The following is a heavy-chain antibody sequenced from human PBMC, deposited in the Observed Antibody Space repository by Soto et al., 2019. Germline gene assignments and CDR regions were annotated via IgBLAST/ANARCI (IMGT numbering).Heavy chain of an antibody. D-gene: IGHD2-2*01. CDR1: GFTFSNYG. CDR3: AKSGIVATMRTFSWFDS. V-gene: IGHV3-23*01. Sequence: EVQLLESGGNLVQPGASLRLSCAASGFTFSNYGMNWVRHAPGKGLEWVSAISGGGTSPHYADSVKGRFTISRDNSKNTLYLQMNSLRADDTALYYCAKSGIVATMRTFSWFDSWGQGTLVTVSS. J-gene: IGHJ5*01. CDR2: ISGGGTSP.